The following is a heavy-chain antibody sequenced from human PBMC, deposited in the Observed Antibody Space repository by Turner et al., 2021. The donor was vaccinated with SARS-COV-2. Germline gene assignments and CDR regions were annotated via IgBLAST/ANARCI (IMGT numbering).Heavy chain of an antibody. J-gene: IGHJ4*02. CDR1: GGSISSSSYY. V-gene: IGHV4-39*01. Sequence: QLQLQESGPGQVKPSESLSRTCAVSGGSISSSSYYWGWIRQPPGKGLEWIGSIYYSGSTYYNPSLKRRVTISVDTSKNQFSLKLSSVTAAETAVYYCARRRFMSGYSFDYWGQGTLVTVSS. D-gene: IGHD3-3*01. CDR3: ARRRFMSGYSFDY. CDR2: IYYSGST.